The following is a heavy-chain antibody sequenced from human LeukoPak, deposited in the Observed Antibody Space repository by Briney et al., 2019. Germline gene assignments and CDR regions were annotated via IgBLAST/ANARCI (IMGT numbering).Heavy chain of an antibody. J-gene: IGHJ5*02. D-gene: IGHD1-26*01. CDR1: GGTFNTHI. V-gene: IGHV1-69*08. CDR3: TRVTLRGSKYNWFDP. Sequence: SVKVSCTSSGGTFNTHIFNWVRPAPGQGLEWMGRITPIIGTTKYAQRFQGRVTITADTSTSTAYLELRGLTYDDSAVYYCTRVTLRGSKYNWFDPWGQGTHVSVSS. CDR2: ITPIIGTT.